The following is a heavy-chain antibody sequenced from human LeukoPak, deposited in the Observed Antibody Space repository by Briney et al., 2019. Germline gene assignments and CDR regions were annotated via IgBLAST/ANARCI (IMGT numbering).Heavy chain of an antibody. CDR2: TKYRSKWYN. CDR3: ARSRYGSFDY. J-gene: IGHJ4*02. CDR1: GDSVSSNSVV. D-gene: IGHD5-18*01. V-gene: IGHV6-1*01. Sequence: SQTLSLTCAISGDSVSSNSVVWHWIRQSPSRGLEWLGRTKYRSKWYNDYVISVKSRINIIPDTSKNQFSLQLSSVTPGDTAVYYCARSRYGSFDYWGQGALVTVSS.